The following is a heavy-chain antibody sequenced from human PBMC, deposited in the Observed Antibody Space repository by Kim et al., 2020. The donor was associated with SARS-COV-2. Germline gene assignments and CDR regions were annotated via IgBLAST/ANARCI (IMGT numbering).Heavy chain of an antibody. CDR2: T. D-gene: IGHD6-6*01. CDR3: ASSSFADAFDI. Sequence: TGYAQKCQGRVTMTRNTSISTAYMELSSLRSEDTAVYYCASSSFADAFDIWGQGTMVTVSS. V-gene: IGHV1-8*01. J-gene: IGHJ3*02.